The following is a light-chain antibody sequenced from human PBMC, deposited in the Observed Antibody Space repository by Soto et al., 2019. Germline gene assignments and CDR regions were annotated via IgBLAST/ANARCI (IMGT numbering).Light chain of an antibody. CDR1: SSDVGGYNS. V-gene: IGLV2-14*01. CDR2: EVT. Sequence: QSALTQPASVSGSPGQSVTISCSGSSSDVGGYNSVSWYQHQPGKAPKLIIYEVTYRSSGIPDRFSGSRSGNTASLTISGLQAEDEADYYCSSYKSSSTLLIFGGGTKLTVL. J-gene: IGLJ2*01. CDR3: SSYKSSSTLLI.